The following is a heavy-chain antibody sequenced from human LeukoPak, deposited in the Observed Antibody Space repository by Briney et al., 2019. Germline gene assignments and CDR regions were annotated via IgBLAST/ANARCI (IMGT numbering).Heavy chain of an antibody. V-gene: IGHV4-59*08. D-gene: IGHD2-15*01. CDR3: TRLGRSGSCKSGFCYGLYFQH. CDR2: IYYNGST. Sequence: PSETLSLTCTVSGDSISSYYWSWIRQPPGKGLEWIGYIYYNGSTNYNPSLKSRVTISIDTSKNQFSLKLSSVTAADTAVYYCTRLGRSGSCKSGFCYGLYFQHWGQGTLVTVSS. J-gene: IGHJ1*01. CDR1: GDSISSYY.